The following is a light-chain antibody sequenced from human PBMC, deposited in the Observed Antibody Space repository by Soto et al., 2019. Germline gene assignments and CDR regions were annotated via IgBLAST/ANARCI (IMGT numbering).Light chain of an antibody. CDR1: AGAVTSGLY. CDR2: DTN. Sequence: QAVVTQEPSMTVSPGGTVTLTCASSAGAVTSGLYPYWFQQRPGQAPRTLIYDTNKRQSWTPARFSGSVVGDKAALTPSDAQPEDEADYYCMLSYGGARFGGGTKVTVL. V-gene: IGLV7-46*01. J-gene: IGLJ2*01. CDR3: MLSYGGAR.